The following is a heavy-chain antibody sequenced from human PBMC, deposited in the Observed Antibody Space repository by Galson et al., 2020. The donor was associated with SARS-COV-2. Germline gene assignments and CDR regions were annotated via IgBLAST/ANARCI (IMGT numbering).Heavy chain of an antibody. D-gene: IGHD6-13*01. CDR3: ARAKQQMAPYNWFDS. V-gene: IGHV4-61*02. Sequence: SETLSLTCTVPGGSISSSDYYWSWVRQPAGKGLEWIGRVFSIGNTNYNPSLKSRVTISLDTSKNQFSLKLRSVTAADTAVYYCARAKQQMAPYNWFDSWGPGTLVTVSS. CDR1: GGSISSSDYY. CDR2: VFSIGNT. J-gene: IGHJ5*01.